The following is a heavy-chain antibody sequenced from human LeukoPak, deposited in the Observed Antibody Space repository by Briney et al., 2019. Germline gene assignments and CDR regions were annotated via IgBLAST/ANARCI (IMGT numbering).Heavy chain of an antibody. CDR1: GGSISSYY. Sequence: PSETLSLTCTVSGGSISSYYWSWIRQPAGKGLEWIGRIYTSGSTNYNPSLQSRVTISVDTSKNQFSLKLSSVTAADTAVYYCAGQYSSGWAPDTYYYYGMDVWGQGTTVTVSS. CDR2: IYTSGST. V-gene: IGHV4-4*07. J-gene: IGHJ6*02. D-gene: IGHD6-19*01. CDR3: AGQYSSGWAPDTYYYYGMDV.